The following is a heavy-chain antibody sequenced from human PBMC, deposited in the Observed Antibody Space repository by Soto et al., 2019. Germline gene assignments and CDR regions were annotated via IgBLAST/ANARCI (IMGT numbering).Heavy chain of an antibody. Sequence: QVHLEESGGGVVQPGRSLRLSCAASGFSFSTYGMHWVRQAPGKGLEWVAVISHDGGNEYYADSVKGRFTISRDSSKNTVYLQMNNVRAEDTAVYYCAKDPSSGYTRCYFDFWGRGTLVTVSS. CDR1: GFSFSTYG. CDR2: ISHDGGNE. J-gene: IGHJ2*01. V-gene: IGHV3-30*18. D-gene: IGHD3-22*01. CDR3: AKDPSSGYTRCYFDF.